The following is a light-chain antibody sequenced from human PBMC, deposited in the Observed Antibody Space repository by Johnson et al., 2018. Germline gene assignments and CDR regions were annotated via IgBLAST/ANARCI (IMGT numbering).Light chain of an antibody. Sequence: QSVLTQPPSVSAAPGQKVTISCSGSSSNIGNNYVYWYQQLPGTAPKLLIYENNKRPSGIPDRFSGSKSGTSATLGINGLQTGDEADYYCGTWDSSLSAGNVFGTGTKVTVL. V-gene: IGLV1-51*02. CDR2: ENN. CDR1: SSNIGNNY. J-gene: IGLJ1*01. CDR3: GTWDSSLSAGNV.